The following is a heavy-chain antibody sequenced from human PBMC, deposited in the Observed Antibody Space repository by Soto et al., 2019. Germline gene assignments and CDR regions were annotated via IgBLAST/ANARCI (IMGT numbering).Heavy chain of an antibody. J-gene: IGHJ6*04. D-gene: IGHD5-18*01. CDR2: IYYSGST. V-gene: IGHV4-59*08. Sequence: SETLSLTCTVSGGSISSDYWSWIRQPPGKGLEWIGYIYYSGSTNYNPSLKSRVTISVDTSKNQFSLKLSSVTAAATALYDCAGRWMRIQLWLISDVWGKGTTVTVSS. CDR3: AGRWMRIQLWLISDV. CDR1: GGSISSDY.